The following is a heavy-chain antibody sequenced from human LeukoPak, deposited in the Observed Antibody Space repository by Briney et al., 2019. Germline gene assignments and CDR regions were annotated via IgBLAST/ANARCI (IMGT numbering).Heavy chain of an antibody. CDR3: ARQGYCSSTSCGPFDY. CDR2: IIPILGIA. CDR1: GGTFSSYA. V-gene: IGHV1-69*04. J-gene: IGHJ4*02. Sequence: ASVKVSCKASGGTFSSYAISWVRQAPGQGLEWMGRIIPILGIANYAQKFQGRVTITADKSTSTACMELSSLRSEDTAVYYCARQGYCSSTSCGPFDYWGQGTLVTVSS. D-gene: IGHD2-2*01.